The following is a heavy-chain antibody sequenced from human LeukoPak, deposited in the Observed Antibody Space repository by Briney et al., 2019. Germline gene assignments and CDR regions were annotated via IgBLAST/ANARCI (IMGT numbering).Heavy chain of an antibody. D-gene: IGHD6-19*01. CDR3: AKGSGYGSGWYYFDY. CDR1: GFTFSNYA. V-gene: IGHV3-23*01. CDR2: ISGSGGST. Sequence: GGSLRLSCAASGFTFSNYAMNWVRQAPGKGLEWASAISGSGGSTDYTDSVKGRFTISRDNSNNTLYLQMNSLRAEDTAVYYCAKGSGYGSGWYYFDYWGRGTLVTVSS. J-gene: IGHJ4*02.